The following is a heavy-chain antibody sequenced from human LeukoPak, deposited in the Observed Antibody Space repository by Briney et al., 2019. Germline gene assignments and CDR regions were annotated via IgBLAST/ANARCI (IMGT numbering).Heavy chain of an antibody. D-gene: IGHD4-11*01. V-gene: IGHV1-58*01. CDR2: IVVGSGNT. CDR3: AAEVSPHYYYYMDV. CDR1: GFTFTSSA. J-gene: IGHJ6*03. Sequence: ASVKVSCKASGFTFTSSAVQWVRQARGQRLEWIGWIVVGSGNTNYAQKFQERVTITRDMSTSTAYMELSSLRSEDTAVYYCAAEVSPHYYYYMDVWGKGTTVTVSS.